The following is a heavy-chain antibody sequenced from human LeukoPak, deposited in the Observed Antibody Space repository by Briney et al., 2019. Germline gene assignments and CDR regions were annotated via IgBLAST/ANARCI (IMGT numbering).Heavy chain of an antibody. CDR1: GGSISSGSYY. CDR2: FYTSGST. J-gene: IGHJ5*02. Sequence: SETLSLTCTVSGGSISSGSYYWSWIRQPAGKGLEWIGRFYTSGSTDYNPSLKSRVTISVDTSKNQFSLKLSSVTAADTAVYYCAREGEYSNRLDPWGQGTLVTVSS. V-gene: IGHV4-61*02. D-gene: IGHD4-11*01. CDR3: AREGEYSNRLDP.